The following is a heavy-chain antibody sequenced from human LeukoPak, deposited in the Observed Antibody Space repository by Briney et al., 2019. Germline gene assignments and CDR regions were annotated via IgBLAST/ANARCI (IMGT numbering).Heavy chain of an antibody. CDR1: GDSVSSNSAA. Sequence: SQTLSLTCAISGDSVSSNSAAWNWIRQSPSRGLEWLGRTYYRSKWYNDYAVSVKSRITINPDTSKNQFSLQLNSVTPEDTAVYHCAREFAYCSGGSCYFNNWFDPWGQGTLVTVSS. CDR2: TYYRSKWYN. J-gene: IGHJ5*02. CDR3: AREFAYCSGGSCYFNNWFDP. V-gene: IGHV6-1*01. D-gene: IGHD2-15*01.